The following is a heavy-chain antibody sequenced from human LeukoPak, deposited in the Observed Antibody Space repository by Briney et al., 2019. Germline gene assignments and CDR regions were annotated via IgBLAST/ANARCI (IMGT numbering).Heavy chain of an antibody. CDR1: GYTFTGYY. V-gene: IGHV1-2*02. D-gene: IGHD2-2*01. CDR2: INPNSGGT. CDR3: ARERTRYCSSTSCYFDP. J-gene: IGHJ5*02. Sequence: GASVTVSCTASGYTFTGYYMHWVRQAPGQGLEWMGWINPNSGGTNYAQKFQGRVTMTRDTSSSTAYMELSRLRSDDMAVYYCARERTRYCSSTSCYFDPWGQGTLVTVSS.